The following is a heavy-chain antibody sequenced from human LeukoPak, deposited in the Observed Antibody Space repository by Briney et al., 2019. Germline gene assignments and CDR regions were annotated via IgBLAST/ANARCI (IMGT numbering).Heavy chain of an antibody. CDR2: INPNSGGT. CDR1: GYTFTGYY. D-gene: IGHD3-10*01. CDR3: ARRSGSAGYYYYYYMDV. V-gene: IGHV1-2*02. J-gene: IGHJ6*03. Sequence: ASVKVSCKASGYTFTGYYMHWVRQAPGQGLEWMGWINPNSGGTNYAQKFQGRVTMTRDTSISTAYMELSRLRSDDTAVYYCARRSGSAGYYYYYYMDVWGKGTTVTVSS.